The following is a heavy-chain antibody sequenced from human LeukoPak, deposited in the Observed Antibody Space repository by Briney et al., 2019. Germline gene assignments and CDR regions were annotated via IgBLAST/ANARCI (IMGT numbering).Heavy chain of an antibody. CDR2: IYYSGST. V-gene: IGHV4-59*01. Sequence: SETLSLTCTVSGGSISNYYWSWIRQPPGKGLEWIGYIYYSGSTNYNPSLKSRVTISVDTSKNQFSLKLSSVTAADTAVYSCARGFYGGYYYYYYMDVWGKGTTVTVSS. D-gene: IGHD4/OR15-4a*01. CDR3: ARGFYGGYYYYYYMDV. CDR1: GGSISNYY. J-gene: IGHJ6*03.